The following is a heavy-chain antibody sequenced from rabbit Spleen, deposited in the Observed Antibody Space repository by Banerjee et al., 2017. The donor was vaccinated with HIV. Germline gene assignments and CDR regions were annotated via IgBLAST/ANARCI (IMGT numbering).Heavy chain of an antibody. CDR2: IDTGGRDFS. J-gene: IGHJ4*01. CDR1: GFDFSAYTF. CDR3: ARGVIAYGGSGWDL. Sequence: LVEYGGDLVQPGASLTLTCTASGFDFSAYTFMCWVRQAPGKGLEWIACIDTGGRDFSYYASWAKGRFTISKTSSTTVTLQLNSLTVADTATYFCARGVIAYGGSGWDLWGPGTLVTVS. V-gene: IGHV1S40*01. D-gene: IGHD6-1*01.